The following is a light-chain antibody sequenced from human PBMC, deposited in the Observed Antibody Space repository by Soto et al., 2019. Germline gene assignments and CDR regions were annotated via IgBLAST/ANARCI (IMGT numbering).Light chain of an antibody. J-gene: IGKJ2*01. CDR3: QQARSSSPP. Sequence: DIQMAQSPSSVSASVGDRVTITCRASQDSANWLAWYQQTPGKAPKLLIYAASTLQGGVPSRFSGSGSGTECTLTISSLQPEDFATYYCQQARSSSPPFGQGTKLEIK. V-gene: IGKV1-12*01. CDR1: QDSANW. CDR2: AAS.